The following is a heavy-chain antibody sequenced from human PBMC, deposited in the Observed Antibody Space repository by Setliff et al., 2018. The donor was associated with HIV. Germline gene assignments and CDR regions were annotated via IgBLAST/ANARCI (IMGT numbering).Heavy chain of an antibody. Sequence: PSETLSLTCTVSRDSINGHWWSWIRQPPGKELEWTGSIHYSGITHYNPSLKSRLTMSVDTSKNQVSLKLTSVTAADTAVYYCARYKCINFACVGFDIWGQGTVVTVSS. V-gene: IGHV4-59*11. CDR1: RDSINGHW. CDR2: IHYSGIT. CDR3: ARYKCINFACVGFDI. D-gene: IGHD3-9*01. J-gene: IGHJ3*02.